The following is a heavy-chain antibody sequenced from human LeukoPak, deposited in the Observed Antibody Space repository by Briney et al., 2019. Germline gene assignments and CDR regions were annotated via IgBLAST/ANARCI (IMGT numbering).Heavy chain of an antibody. J-gene: IGHJ5*02. V-gene: IGHV3-48*01. Sequence: GGSLRLSCAASGFTFRSYNMNWVRQVPGKGLEWVSYIRSSSGTTYYADSVKGRFTVSRDNAKNSLYLQMNSLRADDTAVYYCARDVEVAGTAGTNWFDLWGQGTLVTVSS. CDR2: IRSSSGTT. D-gene: IGHD6-19*01. CDR3: ARDVEVAGTAGTNWFDL. CDR1: GFTFRSYN.